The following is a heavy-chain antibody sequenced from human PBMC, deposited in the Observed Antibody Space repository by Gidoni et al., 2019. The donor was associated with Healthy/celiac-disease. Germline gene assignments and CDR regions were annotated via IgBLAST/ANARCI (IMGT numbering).Heavy chain of an antibody. CDR1: GFTFRSYG. Sequence: QVQLVESGGGVVQPGGSLRLSCAPSGFTFRSYGMHWVRQAPGKGLEWVAFIRYDGSNKYYADSVKGRFTISRDNSKNTLYLQMNSLRAEDTAVYYCAKDRVGAVRGETFDYWGQGTLVTVSS. J-gene: IGHJ4*02. CDR2: IRYDGSNK. V-gene: IGHV3-30*02. D-gene: IGHD1-26*01. CDR3: AKDRVGAVRGETFDY.